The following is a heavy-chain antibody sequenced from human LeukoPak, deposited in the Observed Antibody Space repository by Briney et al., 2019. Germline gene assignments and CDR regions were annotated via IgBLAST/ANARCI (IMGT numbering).Heavy chain of an antibody. Sequence: ASVKVSCKASGGTFSSYTISWVRQAPGQGLEWMGWINPNSGGTNYAQKFQGRVTMTRDTSISTAYMELSRLRSDDTAVYYCARISNSIFDYWGQGTLVTVSS. CDR1: GGTFSSYT. J-gene: IGHJ4*02. D-gene: IGHD4-11*01. CDR2: INPNSGGT. V-gene: IGHV1-2*02. CDR3: ARISNSIFDY.